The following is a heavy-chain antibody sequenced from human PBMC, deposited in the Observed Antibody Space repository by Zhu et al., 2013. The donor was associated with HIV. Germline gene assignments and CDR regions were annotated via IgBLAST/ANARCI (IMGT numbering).Heavy chain of an antibody. D-gene: IGHD3-22*01. Sequence: QLVQSGPEVKKPGTSVKVSCKASGFTFTSSAVQWVRQARGQRLEWIGWIVVGSGNTNYAQKFQERVTITRDMSTSTAYMELSSLRSEDTAVHYCAADGDYYDSRDCFDYWGQGTLVTVSS. J-gene: IGHJ4*02. V-gene: IGHV1-58*01. CDR3: AADGDYYDSRDCFDY. CDR2: IVVGSGNT. CDR1: GFTFTSSA.